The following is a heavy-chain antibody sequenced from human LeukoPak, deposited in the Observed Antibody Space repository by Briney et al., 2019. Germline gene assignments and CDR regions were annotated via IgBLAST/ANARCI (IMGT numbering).Heavy chain of an antibody. CDR3: ASGYSGYDPGTTLDP. D-gene: IGHD5-12*01. CDR1: GYTFTSYG. V-gene: IGHV1-18*01. Sequence: ASVKVSCKASGYTFTSYGISWVRQAPGQGLEWMGWISAYNGNTNYAQKLQGRVTMTTDTSTSTAYMELRSLRSDDTAVYYCASGYSGYDPGTTLDPWGQGTLVTVSS. J-gene: IGHJ5*02. CDR2: ISAYNGNT.